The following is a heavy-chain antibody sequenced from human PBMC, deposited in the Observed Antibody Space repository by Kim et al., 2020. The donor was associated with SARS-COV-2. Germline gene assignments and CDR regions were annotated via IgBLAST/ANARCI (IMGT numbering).Heavy chain of an antibody. V-gene: IGHV4-38-2*02. Sequence: SETLSLTCTVSGYSISSGYYWDWIRQPPGKGLEWIGSIYHSGSTYYNPSLKSRVTISVDTSKNQFSLKLSSVTAADTAVYYCARGEQQLVDAFDIWGQGTMVTVSS. J-gene: IGHJ3*02. CDR2: IYHSGST. D-gene: IGHD6-13*01. CDR1: GYSISSGYY. CDR3: ARGEQQLVDAFDI.